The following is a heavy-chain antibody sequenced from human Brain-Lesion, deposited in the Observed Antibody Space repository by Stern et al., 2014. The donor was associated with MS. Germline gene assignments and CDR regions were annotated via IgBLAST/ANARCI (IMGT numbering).Heavy chain of an antibody. J-gene: IGHJ4*02. Sequence: QVQLVESGAEVKKPGASVKVSCKVSGYTLTELSMHWVRQAPRKGLEWMGGFDPDDGETISAKKFQGRVTMTEDTSTDTAYMELSSLRSEDTAVYYCATLSPGAGGNYYRHFDYWGQGTLVTVSS. CDR3: ATLSPGAGGNYYRHFDY. CDR1: GYTLTELS. V-gene: IGHV1-24*01. CDR2: FDPDDGET. D-gene: IGHD1-26*01.